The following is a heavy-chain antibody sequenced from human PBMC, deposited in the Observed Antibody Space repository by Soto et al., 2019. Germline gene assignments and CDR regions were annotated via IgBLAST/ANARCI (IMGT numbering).Heavy chain of an antibody. CDR3: ARHGVTRYFDL. D-gene: IGHD2-8*01. CDR1: GGSISSSSYY. Sequence: QLQLQESGPGLVKPSETLSLTCTVSGGSISSSSYYWGWIRQPPGKGLEWIGSIYYSGSTYYNPSLKSRVTISVDTSKNQFSLKLSSVTAADTAVYYCARHGVTRYFDLWGRGTLVTVSS. J-gene: IGHJ2*01. CDR2: IYYSGST. V-gene: IGHV4-39*01.